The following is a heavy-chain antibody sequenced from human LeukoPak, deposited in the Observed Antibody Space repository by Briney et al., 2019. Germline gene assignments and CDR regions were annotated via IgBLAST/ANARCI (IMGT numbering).Heavy chain of an antibody. CDR3: ACLTTADAFDI. CDR2: IYYSGST. J-gene: IGHJ3*02. CDR1: GDSISSSTYY. Sequence: SGTLSLTCTVSGDSISSSTYYWGWIRQAPGKGLEWIGSIYYSGSTYYNPSLKSRVTLSVDTSKNQFSLKLRSVTAADAAVYYCACLTTADAFDIWGQGTMVTVSS. D-gene: IGHD3-22*01. V-gene: IGHV4-39*07.